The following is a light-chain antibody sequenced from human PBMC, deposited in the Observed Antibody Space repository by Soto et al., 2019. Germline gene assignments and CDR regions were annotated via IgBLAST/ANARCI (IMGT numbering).Light chain of an antibody. CDR3: QHRSIGPRP. J-gene: IGKJ4*01. V-gene: IGKV3D-11*01. CDR1: QDFXNK. CDR2: GAS. Sequence: LSQSACTLSVSLGERATLSCRASQDFXNKVGWDQQKPGQAPRVLXDGASTRATGSPARFSGSGSGTDFTLTINSLEPEDFAVYYCQHRSIGPRPFGGGTNVAIK.